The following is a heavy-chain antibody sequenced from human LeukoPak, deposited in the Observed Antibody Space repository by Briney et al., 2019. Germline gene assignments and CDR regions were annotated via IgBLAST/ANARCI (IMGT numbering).Heavy chain of an antibody. CDR3: AKEAGYSGYDYPDY. J-gene: IGHJ4*02. Sequence: GGSLTLSCAASGFTFSSYAMSWVRQAPGKGLEWVSAISGSGYSTYYADSVKGRFTISRDNSKNTLYLQMNSLRAEDTAVYCCAKEAGYSGYDYPDYWGQGTLVTVSS. CDR1: GFTFSSYA. V-gene: IGHV3-23*01. CDR2: ISGSGYST. D-gene: IGHD5-12*01.